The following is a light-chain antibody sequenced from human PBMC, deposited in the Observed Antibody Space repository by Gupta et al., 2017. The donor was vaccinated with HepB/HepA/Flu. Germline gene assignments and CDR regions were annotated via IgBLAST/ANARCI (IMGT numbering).Light chain of an antibody. V-gene: IGKV1-6*01. Sequence: AIQMTQSPSPLSASVGDRVTITCRASQGIKKDLAWYQHKPGKAPKLLIFAASSLQTGVPSRFSGSGSGTDFTLTISSLQPEDFATYYCLQDYSYPRTFGQGTKVEVK. J-gene: IGKJ1*01. CDR3: LQDYSYPRT. CDR2: AAS. CDR1: QGIKKD.